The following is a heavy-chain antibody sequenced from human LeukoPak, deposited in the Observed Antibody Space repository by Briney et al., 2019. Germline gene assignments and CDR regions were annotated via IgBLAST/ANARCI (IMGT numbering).Heavy chain of an antibody. CDR1: GYSISSGYY. D-gene: IGHD6-13*01. Sequence: PSETLSLTRAVSGYSISSGYYWVWIRKPPGKGLGWIGSLYHSDSIYYNPSLESRVTMSGDTSKNQFSLKLSFVTAADTAVYYCARQHDSYHYYYVDVWGTGTTVTVSS. CDR2: LYHSDSI. CDR3: ARQHDSYHYYYVDV. J-gene: IGHJ6*03. V-gene: IGHV4-38-2*01.